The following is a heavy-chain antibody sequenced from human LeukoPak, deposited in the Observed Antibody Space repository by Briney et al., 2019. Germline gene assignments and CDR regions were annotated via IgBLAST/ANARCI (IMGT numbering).Heavy chain of an antibody. CDR3: AKDPRGPVVNAGWFDP. J-gene: IGHJ5*02. CDR2: ISGSGGST. D-gene: IGHD2-21*01. Sequence: PGGSLRLSCAASGLTFTSYAMSWVRQAPGKGLEWVSAISGSGGSTYYADSVKGRFTISRDNSKSTLYLQMNSLRAEDTAVYYCAKDPRGPVVNAGWFDPWGQGTLVTVSS. CDR1: GLTFTSYA. V-gene: IGHV3-23*01.